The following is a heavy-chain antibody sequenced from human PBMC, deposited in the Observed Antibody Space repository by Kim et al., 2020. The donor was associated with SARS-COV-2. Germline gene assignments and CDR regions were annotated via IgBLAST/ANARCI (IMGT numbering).Heavy chain of an antibody. CDR1: GYKFPSYW. V-gene: IGHV5-51*01. Sequence: GESLKISYRGSGYKFPSYWIGWVRQMPGKGLEWMGIIYPGDSDTRYSPSFQGQVTISADKSTTTAYLQWSSLKASDTAMYYCARSAGPYDYYFDYWGQGTLVTVSS. CDR3: ARSAGPYDYYFDY. J-gene: IGHJ4*02. CDR2: IYPGDSDT. D-gene: IGHD3-16*01.